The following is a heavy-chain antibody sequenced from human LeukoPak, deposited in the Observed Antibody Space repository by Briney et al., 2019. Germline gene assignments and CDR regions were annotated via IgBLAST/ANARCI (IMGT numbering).Heavy chain of an antibody. J-gene: IGHJ4*02. CDR3: AKAVPPQWDLPPLDY. D-gene: IGHD1-26*01. Sequence: GGSLRLSCSASGITLMSYTIHWLRRAPGRGLEWLTLVLDNTDFAYHADSVKGRFIISRDTSKNVVYLQMNSLRAEDTAVYYCAKAVPPQWDLPPLDYWGQGTLVTVSS. CDR2: VLDNTDFA. V-gene: IGHV3-30-3*01. CDR1: GITLMSYT.